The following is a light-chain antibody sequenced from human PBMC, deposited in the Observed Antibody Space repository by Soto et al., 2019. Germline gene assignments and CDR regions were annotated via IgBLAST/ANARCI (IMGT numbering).Light chain of an antibody. J-gene: IGKJ5*01. CDR3: QQYAVSPIT. Sequence: EIVLTQFPATLSLSPGERATLSCRASQTVSKNYLAWYHQKPGQAPRLLIYAASTRATGIPDRFSGSGSGTDFTLTISRLEPEDFAVFYCQQYAVSPITFGQGTRLEIK. V-gene: IGKV3-20*01. CDR2: AAS. CDR1: QTVSKNY.